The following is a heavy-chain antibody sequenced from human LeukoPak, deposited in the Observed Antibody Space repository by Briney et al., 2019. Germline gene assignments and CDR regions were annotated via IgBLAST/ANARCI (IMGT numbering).Heavy chain of an antibody. D-gene: IGHD1-26*01. Sequence: SETLSLTCTVSGGSISSGDYYWSWIRQPPGKGLEWIGHIYYSGSTYYNPSLKSRVTISVDTSKNQFSLKLSSVTAADTAVYYCARALAGATDYAFDIWGQGTMVTVSS. CDR2: IYYSGST. J-gene: IGHJ3*02. CDR1: GGSISSGDYY. CDR3: ARALAGATDYAFDI. V-gene: IGHV4-30-4*01.